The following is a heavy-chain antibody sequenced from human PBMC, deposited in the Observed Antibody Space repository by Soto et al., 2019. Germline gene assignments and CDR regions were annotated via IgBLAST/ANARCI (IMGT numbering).Heavy chain of an antibody. J-gene: IGHJ4*02. CDR1: GYPLTYLS. CDR3: ATEECRCGSCPLDY. D-gene: IGHD2-15*01. Sequence: SVKVSCKVSGYPLTYLSMHWVRQAPGKGLEWMGGFDPEDGETIYEQKFQGRVTMTEDTSTDTAYMELSSLRAEDTAVYYCATEECRCGSCPLDYWGQGTLVSVSS. CDR2: FDPEDGET. V-gene: IGHV1-24*01.